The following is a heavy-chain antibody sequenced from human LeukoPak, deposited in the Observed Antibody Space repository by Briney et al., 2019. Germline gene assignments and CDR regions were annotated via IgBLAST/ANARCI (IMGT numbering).Heavy chain of an antibody. V-gene: IGHV4-34*01. Sequence: SETLSLTCAVYGGSFSGYYWSWIRQPPGKGLEWIGEINHSGSTNYNPSLKSRVTISVDTSKNQFSLKLSSVTAADTAVYYCARGGPVVTPKDFDYWGQGTLVTVSS. CDR2: INHSGST. CDR1: GGSFSGYY. J-gene: IGHJ4*02. D-gene: IGHD4-23*01. CDR3: ARGGPVVTPKDFDY.